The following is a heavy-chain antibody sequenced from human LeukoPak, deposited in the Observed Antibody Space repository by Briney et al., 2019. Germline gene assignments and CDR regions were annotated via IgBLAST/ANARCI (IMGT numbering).Heavy chain of an antibody. CDR2: IHYSGST. CDR1: GGSIGSISSNN. V-gene: IGHV4-39*01. CDR3: ARLPTGYPNWFDT. D-gene: IGHD5-18*01. Sequence: SETLSLTCAVSGGSIGSISSNNWAWIRQPPGKGLELIAAIHYSGSTYYNPSFMSRVTISVDTSKNQFSLKLRSLTATDTAVYYCARLPTGYPNWFDTWGQGILVTVSS. J-gene: IGHJ5*02.